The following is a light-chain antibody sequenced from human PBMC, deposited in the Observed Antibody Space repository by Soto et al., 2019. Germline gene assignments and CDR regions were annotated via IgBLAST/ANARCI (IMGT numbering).Light chain of an antibody. CDR3: QQYNDNWT. J-gene: IGKJ1*01. V-gene: IGKV1-5*03. CDR1: QSIRSW. CDR2: KAS. Sequence: DIQMTQSPSTLSASVGDRVTITCRASQSIRSWLAWYQQKPGQAPKLLIYKASTLQSGVPSRFSGSGSGTEFTLAISSLQPDDSATSYCQQYNDNWTFGQGTKVEIK.